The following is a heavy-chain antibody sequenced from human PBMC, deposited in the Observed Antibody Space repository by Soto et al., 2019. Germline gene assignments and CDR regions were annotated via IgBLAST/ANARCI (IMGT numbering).Heavy chain of an antibody. CDR1: GYSFHNFG. CDR2: ISGQIAKT. D-gene: IGHD1-26*01. Sequence: QVQLVQSGPEVKKPGASVKVSCKASGYSFHNFGIIWVRQAPGQGLEWMGWISGQIAKTNYAQKFQGKVTMTTDTSTSTAYMELNTLTSDDTAMYYCARGPPSGSFSLTPRYWGQGTLVTVSX. CDR3: ARGPPSGSFSLTPRY. V-gene: IGHV1-18*04. J-gene: IGHJ4*02.